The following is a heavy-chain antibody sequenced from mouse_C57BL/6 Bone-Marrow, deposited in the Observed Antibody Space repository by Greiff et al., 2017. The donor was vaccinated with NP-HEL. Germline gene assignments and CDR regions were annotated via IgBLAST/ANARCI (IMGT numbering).Heavy chain of an antibody. CDR2: IDPSDSET. CDR3: ARSSLLFFWDY. V-gene: IGHV1-52*01. CDR1: GYTFTSYW. Sequence: QVHVKQPGAELVRPGSSVKLSCKASGYTFTSYWMHWVKQRPIQGLEWIGNIDPSDSETHYNQKFKDKATLTVDKSSSTAYMQLSSLTSEDSAVYYCARSSLLFFWDYWGQGTTLTVSS. D-gene: IGHD2-10*01. J-gene: IGHJ2*01.